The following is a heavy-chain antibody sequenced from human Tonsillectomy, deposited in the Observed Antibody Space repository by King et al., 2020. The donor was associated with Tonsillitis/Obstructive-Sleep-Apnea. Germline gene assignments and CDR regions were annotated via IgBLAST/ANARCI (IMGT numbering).Heavy chain of an antibody. J-gene: IGHJ6*03. CDR1: GGSISSSSYY. CDR2: IYYSGST. Sequence: LQLQESGPGLVKPSETLSLTCTVSGGSISSSSYYWGWIRQPPGKGLEWIGSIYYSGSTYYNPSLKSRVTISVDTSKNQFSLKLSSVTAADTAVYYCARHGGYDFWSGYYTGAYYYYMDVWGKGTTVTVSS. CDR3: ARHGGYDFWSGYYTGAYYYYMDV. V-gene: IGHV4-39*01. D-gene: IGHD3-3*01.